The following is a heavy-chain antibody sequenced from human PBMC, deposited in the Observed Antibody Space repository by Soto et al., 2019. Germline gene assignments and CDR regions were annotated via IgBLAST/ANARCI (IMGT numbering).Heavy chain of an antibody. V-gene: IGHV3-23*01. Sequence: GGSLRLSCTASGFTFSSHAMGWLRQAPGTEPEWVAFVDGSGADTSYADSVKGRFTIARDNSENSLFLHMNSLRAADTAVYFCARHNPADNWNYDYWGQGALVTVSS. J-gene: IGHJ4*02. CDR2: VDGSGADT. D-gene: IGHD1-7*01. CDR3: ARHNPADNWNYDY. CDR1: GFTFSSHA.